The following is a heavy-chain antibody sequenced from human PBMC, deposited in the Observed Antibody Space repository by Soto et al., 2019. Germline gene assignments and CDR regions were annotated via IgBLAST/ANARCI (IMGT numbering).Heavy chain of an antibody. D-gene: IGHD2-15*01. CDR3: ARDPPKYCSGGSCYRGFRDY. Sequence: PSETLSLTCAVYGGSFSGYYWSWIRQSPGKGLEWIGEINHSGSTNYNPSLKSRVTISVDTSKNQFSLKLSSVTAADTAVYYCARDPPKYCSGGSCYRGFRDYWGQGTLVTVSS. CDR1: GGSFSGYY. V-gene: IGHV4-34*01. CDR2: INHSGST. J-gene: IGHJ4*02.